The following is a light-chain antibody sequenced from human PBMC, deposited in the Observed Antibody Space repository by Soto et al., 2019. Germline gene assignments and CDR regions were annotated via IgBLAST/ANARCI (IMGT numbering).Light chain of an antibody. J-gene: IGKJ5*01. V-gene: IGKV3-20*01. Sequence: EIVLTQSPGTLSLSPWERAALSCRASQSISDKYLAWYHQKPGQAPRLLIYGASKRATGIPDRFSGSGSGTDFTLTISRLEPEDFAVYYCQQYSPPITFGQGTRLEIK. CDR3: QQYSPPIT. CDR2: GAS. CDR1: QSISDKY.